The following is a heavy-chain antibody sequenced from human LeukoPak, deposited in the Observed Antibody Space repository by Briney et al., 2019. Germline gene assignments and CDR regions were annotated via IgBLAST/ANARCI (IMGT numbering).Heavy chain of an antibody. Sequence: SGTLSLTCAVSGRSISSTNWWSWIRQPPGKGLEWIGEINHSGSTNYNPSLKSRVTISVDTSQKQFSLRLSSVTAADTAVYYCARGRYLTTGGGAAAGFLDYWGQGTLVTVSS. CDR1: GRSISSTNW. V-gene: IGHV4-4*02. D-gene: IGHD6-13*01. J-gene: IGHJ4*02. CDR2: INHSGST. CDR3: ARGRYLTTGGGAAAGFLDY.